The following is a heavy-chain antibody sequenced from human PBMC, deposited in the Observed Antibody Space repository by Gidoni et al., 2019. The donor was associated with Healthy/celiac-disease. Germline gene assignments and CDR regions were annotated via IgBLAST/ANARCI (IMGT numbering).Heavy chain of an antibody. V-gene: IGHV1-18*04. Sequence: QVQLVQSGAEVTKPGASVTVSCKSSGYTFSSYGISGVRQAPGQGLEWMGWVSAYNGNTNYAQKLQGRVTMTTDTSTSTAYMELRSLRADDTAVYYCARGLRFLEWLTNWGQGTLVTVSS. CDR2: VSAYNGNT. CDR1: GYTFSSYG. J-gene: IGHJ4*02. CDR3: ARGLRFLEWLTN. D-gene: IGHD3-3*01.